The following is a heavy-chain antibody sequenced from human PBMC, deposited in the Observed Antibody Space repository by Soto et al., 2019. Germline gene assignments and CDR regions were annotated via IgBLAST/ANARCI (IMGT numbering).Heavy chain of an antibody. Sequence: SETLSLTCTVSGGSISSYYWSWSRQPPGKGLEWIGYIYYSGSTNYNPSLKSRVTISVDTSKNQFSLKLSSVTAADTAVYYCARPLFGSGTWFDPWGQGTLVAVS. J-gene: IGHJ5*02. CDR1: GGSISSYY. V-gene: IGHV4-59*01. D-gene: IGHD3-3*01. CDR2: IYYSGST. CDR3: ARPLFGSGTWFDP.